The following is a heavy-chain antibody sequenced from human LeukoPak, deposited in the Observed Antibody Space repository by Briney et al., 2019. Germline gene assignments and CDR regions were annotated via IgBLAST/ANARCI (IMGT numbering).Heavy chain of an antibody. CDR1: GYTFTSYY. V-gene: IGHV1-46*01. D-gene: IGHD5-18*01. Sequence: ASVTVSCKASGYTFTSYYMHWVRQTPGQGLEWMGIINPSGGSTSYAQKFQGRVTMTRDTSTSTDYMELSSLRSEDTAVYYCARDTAMGPNYFDYWGQGTLVTVSS. CDR2: INPSGGST. J-gene: IGHJ4*02. CDR3: ARDTAMGPNYFDY.